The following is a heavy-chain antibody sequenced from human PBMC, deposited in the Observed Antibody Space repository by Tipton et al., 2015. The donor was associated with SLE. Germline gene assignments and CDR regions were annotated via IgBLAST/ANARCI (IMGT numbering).Heavy chain of an antibody. J-gene: IGHJ4*02. D-gene: IGHD5-12*01. CDR2: IYSGGST. Sequence: SLRLSCAASGFTVSSNYMSWVRQAPGKGLEWVSVIYSGGSTYYADSVKGRFTISRHNSKNTLYLQMNSLRAEDTAVYYCASSKRGPGYGGYFDYWGQGTLVTVSS. CDR1: GFTVSSNY. V-gene: IGHV3-53*04. CDR3: ASSKRGPGYGGYFDY.